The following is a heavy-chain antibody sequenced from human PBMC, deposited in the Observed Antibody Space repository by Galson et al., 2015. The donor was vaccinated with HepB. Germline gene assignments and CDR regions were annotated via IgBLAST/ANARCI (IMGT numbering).Heavy chain of an antibody. CDR2: ISSNGGST. J-gene: IGHJ4*02. CDR3: AREGVAEWDFDY. Sequence: SLRLSCAASGFTFSSYAMHWVRQAPGKGLEYVSAISSNGGSTYYANSVKGRFTISRDNSKNTLYLQMGSLRAEDMAAYYCAREGVAEWDFDYWGQGTLVTVSS. D-gene: IGHD6-13*01. V-gene: IGHV3-64*01. CDR1: GFTFSSYA.